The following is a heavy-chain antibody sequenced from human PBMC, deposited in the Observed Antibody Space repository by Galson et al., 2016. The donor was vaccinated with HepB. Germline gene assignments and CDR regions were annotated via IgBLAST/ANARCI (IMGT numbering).Heavy chain of an antibody. V-gene: IGHV1-69-2*01. D-gene: IGHD4-23*01. J-gene: IGHJ4*02. CDR3: AGVVRGGFVY. Sequence: CKVSGYTFTDHYVHWVQQAPGRGLEWQGLVDPEDGETIYAGKFQGRVTITADTSTDRAYMELSSLRSKDTAVYYCAGVVRGGFVYWGQGTLVTVSS. CDR2: VDPEDGET. CDR1: GYTFTDHY.